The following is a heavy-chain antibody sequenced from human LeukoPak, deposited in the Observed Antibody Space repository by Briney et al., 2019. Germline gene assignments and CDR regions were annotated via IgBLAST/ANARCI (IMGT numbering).Heavy chain of an antibody. D-gene: IGHD3-10*01. CDR2: ISSSSSTI. CDR3: ARECFDYGSGSYYTWFDP. CDR1: GFTFSSYS. Sequence: GSLRLSCAASGFTFSSYSMNWVRQAPGKGLEWVSYISSSSSTIYYADSVKGRFTISRDNAKNSLYLQMNSLRAEDTAVYYCARECFDYGSGSYYTWFDPWGQGTLVTVSS. J-gene: IGHJ5*02. V-gene: IGHV3-48*04.